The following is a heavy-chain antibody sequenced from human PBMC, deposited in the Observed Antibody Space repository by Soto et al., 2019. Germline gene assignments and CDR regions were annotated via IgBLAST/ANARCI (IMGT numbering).Heavy chain of an antibody. CDR1: GFTFSNYA. Sequence: EVQLLESGGGLVQPGGSLRLSCAASGFTFSNYAMSWVRQGPGGGLEWVSSIHGRGGGTYYADSVKGRFTVSRDNSKNTLYLQMNSLRAEDTAVYYCAKDAVPGNGEWDWLDPWGQGTLVTVSS. CDR2: IHGRGGGT. V-gene: IGHV3-23*01. D-gene: IGHD6-19*01. CDR3: AKDAVPGNGEWDWLDP. J-gene: IGHJ5*02.